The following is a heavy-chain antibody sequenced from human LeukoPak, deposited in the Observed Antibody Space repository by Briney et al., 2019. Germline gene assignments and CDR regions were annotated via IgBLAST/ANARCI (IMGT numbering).Heavy chain of an antibody. CDR2: INPNSGGT. J-gene: IGHJ3*02. D-gene: IGHD2-15*01. CDR3: ARDRGYCSGGSCYSSFDI. V-gene: IGHV1-2*02. Sequence: ASVKVSCKASGYTFTGYYMHWVRQAPGQGLEWMGWINPNSGGTNYAQKFQGRVTMTRDTSISTAYMELSRLRSDDTAVYYCARDRGYCSGGSCYSSFDIWGQGTMVTVSS. CDR1: GYTFTGYY.